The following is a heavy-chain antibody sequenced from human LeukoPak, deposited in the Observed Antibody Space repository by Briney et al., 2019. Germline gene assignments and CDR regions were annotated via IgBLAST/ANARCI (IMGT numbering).Heavy chain of an antibody. Sequence: SETLSLTXVVYGGSLSGYYWSWIRQPPEKGLEWIGEIDQSGTTNYNPSLKSRVTISIDTSKMQFSLTLTSMTAADTAVYYCARVPHYYFGYGYFDTWGQGTRVTVSS. CDR3: ARVPHYYFGYGYFDT. CDR1: GGSLSGYY. CDR2: IDQSGTT. D-gene: IGHD3-10*01. J-gene: IGHJ4*02. V-gene: IGHV4-34*01.